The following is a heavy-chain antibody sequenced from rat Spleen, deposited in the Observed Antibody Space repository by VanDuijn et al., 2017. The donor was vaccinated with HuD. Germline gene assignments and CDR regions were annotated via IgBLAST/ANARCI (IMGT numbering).Heavy chain of an antibody. J-gene: IGHJ2*01. CDR2: ISYDDSNT. Sequence: EVQLVESDGGLVQPGRSLKLSCAASGFTFSNYDMAWVRQAPKKGLEWVATISYDDSNTNYRDSVKGLFSISRDNAKSTLYLQMDSLRSEDTATYYCATDWDYGYTYVFDYWGQGVMVTVSS. V-gene: IGHV5-29*01. CDR3: ATDWDYGYTYVFDY. CDR1: GFTFSNYD. D-gene: IGHD1-9*01.